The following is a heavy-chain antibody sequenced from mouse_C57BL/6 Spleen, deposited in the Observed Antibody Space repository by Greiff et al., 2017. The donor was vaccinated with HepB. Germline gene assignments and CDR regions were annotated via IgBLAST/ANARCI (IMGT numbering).Heavy chain of an antibody. J-gene: IGHJ2*01. CDR3: AKWEGDY. D-gene: IGHD4-1*02. CDR2: ISSGSSTI. V-gene: IGHV5-17*01. CDR1: GFTFSDYG. Sequence: EVKLMESGGGLVKPGGSLKLSCAASGFTFSDYGMHWVRQAPEKGLEWVAYISSGSSTIYYADTVKGLFTISRDNAKNTLFLQMTSLRSEDTAIYYCAKWEGDYWGQGTTLTVSS.